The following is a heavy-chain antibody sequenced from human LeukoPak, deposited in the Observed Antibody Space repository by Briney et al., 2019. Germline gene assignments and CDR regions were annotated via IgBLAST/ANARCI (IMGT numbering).Heavy chain of an antibody. V-gene: IGHV3-48*03. CDR3: ASDVWFGELFDY. D-gene: IGHD3-10*01. CDR2: ISSSGSTI. CDR1: GFTFSSYE. J-gene: IGHJ4*02. Sequence: QPGGSLRLSCAASGFTFSSYEMNWVRQAPGKGLEWVSHISSSGSTIYYADSVKGRFTISRDNAKNSLYLQMNSLRAEDTAVYYCASDVWFGELFDYWGQGTLVTVSS.